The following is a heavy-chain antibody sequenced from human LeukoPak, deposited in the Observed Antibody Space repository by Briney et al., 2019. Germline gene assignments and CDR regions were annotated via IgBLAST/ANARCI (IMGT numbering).Heavy chain of an antibody. CDR3: ARRENGYSGYLDV. Sequence: ASVKVSCKASGYTFTGYYMHWVRQAPGQGLEWMGWINPNSGGTNYAQKFQGRVTMTRDTSMSTAYMELSRLRSDDTAVYYCARRENGYSGYLDVWGKGTTVTISS. V-gene: IGHV1-2*02. CDR2: INPNSGGT. CDR1: GYTFTGYY. D-gene: IGHD5-18*01. J-gene: IGHJ6*04.